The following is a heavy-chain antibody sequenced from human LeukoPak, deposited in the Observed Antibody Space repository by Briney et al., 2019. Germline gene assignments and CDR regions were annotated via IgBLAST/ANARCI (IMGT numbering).Heavy chain of an antibody. Sequence: ASVKVSCKASGYTFTGYYMHWVRQAPGQGLEWMAWINPNSGGTNYAQKFQGRVTMTRDTSISTAYMELSRLRSDDTAVYYCARDWDFWSGSYFDYWGQGTLVTVSS. D-gene: IGHD3-3*01. CDR2: INPNSGGT. J-gene: IGHJ4*02. CDR3: ARDWDFWSGSYFDY. V-gene: IGHV1-2*02. CDR1: GYTFTGYY.